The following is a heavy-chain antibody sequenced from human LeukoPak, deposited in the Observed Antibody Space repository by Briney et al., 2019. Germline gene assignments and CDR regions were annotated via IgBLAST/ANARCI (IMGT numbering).Heavy chain of an antibody. D-gene: IGHD2-15*01. V-gene: IGHV3-23*01. J-gene: IGHJ4*02. CDR3: AKASGGLLPYCSGGSCYSGEFDY. Sequence: GGSLRLSCAASGFTFSSYAMSWVRQAPGKGLEWVSAISGSGGSTYYADSVKGRFTISRDNSKNTLYLQMNSLRAEDTAVYYCAKASGGLLPYCSGGSCYSGEFDYWGQGTLVTVSS. CDR2: ISGSGGST. CDR1: GFTFSSYA.